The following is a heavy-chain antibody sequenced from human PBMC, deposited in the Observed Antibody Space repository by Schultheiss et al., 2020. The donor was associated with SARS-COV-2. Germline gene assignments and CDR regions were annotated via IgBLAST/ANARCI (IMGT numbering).Heavy chain of an antibody. Sequence: SETLSLTCTVSGGSISSYYWSWIRQPPGKGLEWIGYIYYSGSTNYNPSLKSRVTISVDTSKNQFSLKLSSVTAADTAVYYCARSRRVTNFDYWGQGTLVTVSS. D-gene: IGHD3-3*01. J-gene: IGHJ4*02. V-gene: IGHV4-59*01. CDR3: ARSRRVTNFDY. CDR2: IYYSGST. CDR1: GGSISSYY.